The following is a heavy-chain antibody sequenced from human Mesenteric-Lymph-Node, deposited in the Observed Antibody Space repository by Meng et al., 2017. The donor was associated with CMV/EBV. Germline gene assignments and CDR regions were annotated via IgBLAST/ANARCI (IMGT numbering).Heavy chain of an antibody. J-gene: IGHJ4*02. CDR2: IHHSGST. D-gene: IGHD3-10*01. CDR1: GGSISSNSW. Sequence: VSGGSISSNSWWSWVRQPPGKGLEWIGEIHHSGSTNYNPSLESRVTISVDKSKNEFSLKLSSVTAADTAVYYCARYNYGSGNYVIDYWGQGTLVTVSS. CDR3: ARYNYGSGNYVIDY. V-gene: IGHV4-4*02.